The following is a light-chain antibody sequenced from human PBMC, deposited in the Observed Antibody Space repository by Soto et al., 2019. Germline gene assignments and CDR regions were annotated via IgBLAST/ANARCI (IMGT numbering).Light chain of an antibody. CDR1: ISNIGGNS. J-gene: IGLJ1*01. CDR2: DYD. CDR3: GSWDSSLSAYV. Sequence: QSVLTQPPSVSPAPGQRFTISCSGSISNIGGNSVSWYQQLPGTAPKLLIYDYDKRPSGIPDRFSGSKSGRSATLGITGFQTGDEADYYCGSWDSSLSAYVFVTGTTVT. V-gene: IGLV1-51*01.